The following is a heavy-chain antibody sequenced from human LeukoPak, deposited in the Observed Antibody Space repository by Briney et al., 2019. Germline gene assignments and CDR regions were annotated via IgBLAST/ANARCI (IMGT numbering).Heavy chain of an antibody. CDR1: VYTFTGYY. J-gene: IGHJ5*02. CDR2: INPNSGGT. CDR3: AREVVPAAIVRRFDP. D-gene: IGHD2-2*01. Sequence: ASVKVSFKASVYTFTGYYMHWVRQAPGQGLEWMGWINPNSGGTNYAQKFQGRVTMTRDTSISTAYMELSRLRSDDTAVYYCAREVVPAAIVRRFDPWGQGTLVTVSS. V-gene: IGHV1-2*02.